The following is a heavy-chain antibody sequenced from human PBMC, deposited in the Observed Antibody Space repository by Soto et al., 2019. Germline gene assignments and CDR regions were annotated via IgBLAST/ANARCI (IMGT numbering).Heavy chain of an antibody. CDR3: AKEYTSTSKGSFDY. D-gene: IGHD1-26*01. CDR2: ITGSGGTT. Sequence: EVHLLEFGGGLVQPGRSLRLSCAASGFTFSNYAMNWVRQAPGKGLELVSGITGSGGTTFYADSVKGRFTISRDNSKNTVYLQMNSVRADDTAVYYCAKEYTSTSKGSFDYWGQGALVTVSS. V-gene: IGHV3-23*01. CDR1: GFTFSNYA. J-gene: IGHJ4*02.